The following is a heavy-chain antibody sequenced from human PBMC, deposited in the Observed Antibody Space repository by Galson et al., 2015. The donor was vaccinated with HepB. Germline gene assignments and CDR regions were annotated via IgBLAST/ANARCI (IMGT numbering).Heavy chain of an antibody. D-gene: IGHD5-24*01. V-gene: IGHV1-8*01. CDR3: AMSRDGPSNYFNY. Sequence: SVKVSCKASGYTFTTYNINWVRQAAGQGPEWMGWMRPNSGDTNYAQRYQGRVSLTRNTSISTVHMELTSLRSDDTAVYYCAMSRDGPSNYFNYWGQGTLVTVSS. J-gene: IGHJ4*02. CDR2: MRPNSGDT. CDR1: GYTFTTYN.